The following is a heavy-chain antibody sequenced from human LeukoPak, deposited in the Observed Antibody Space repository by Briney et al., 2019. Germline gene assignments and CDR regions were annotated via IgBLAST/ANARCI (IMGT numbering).Heavy chain of an antibody. Sequence: ASVKVSCKGSGYTFTGFYMLWVRQAPGPGLEWMGWINPNTGVTDYAQKFQGRVSLTRDTSISTAYMELSRLTSDDTAIYYCTASETGFYYGMDVGGQGTTVTVS. CDR1: GYTFTGFY. CDR2: INPNTGVT. J-gene: IGHJ6*02. V-gene: IGHV1-2*02. D-gene: IGHD3-9*01. CDR3: TASETGFYYGMDV.